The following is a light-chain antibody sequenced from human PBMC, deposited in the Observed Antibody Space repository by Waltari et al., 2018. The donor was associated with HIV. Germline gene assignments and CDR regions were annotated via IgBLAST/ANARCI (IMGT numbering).Light chain of an antibody. J-gene: IGKJ1*01. CDR3: HQSDTFSQT. CDR1: QSVSTW. CDR2: KAS. V-gene: IGKV1-5*03. Sequence: DIQMTQSPSTLSASVGDRITITCRASQSVSTWLAWYQHKPGKAPKLLIHKASSLETGVPSRFSGSGSGTEFTLTISSLQPDDFATFYCHQSDTFSQTFGQGTKVEIK.